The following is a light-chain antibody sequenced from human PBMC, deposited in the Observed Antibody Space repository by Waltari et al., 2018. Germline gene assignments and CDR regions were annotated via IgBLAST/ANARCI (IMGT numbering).Light chain of an antibody. CDR3: NSYTNSGTYV. CDR1: RSDVGPHNY. J-gene: IGLJ1*01. CDR2: DVS. V-gene: IGLV2-14*03. Sequence: QSALTQPASVSGSPGQSITISCTGTRSDVGPHNYVSWYQQRPGKAPDLIIFDVSNRPSGVSIRFSGSKSGNTASLTISGLQTEDEADYYCNSYTNSGTYVFGSGTKVTVL.